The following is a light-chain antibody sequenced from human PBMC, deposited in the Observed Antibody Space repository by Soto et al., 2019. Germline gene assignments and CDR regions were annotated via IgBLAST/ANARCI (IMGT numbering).Light chain of an antibody. J-gene: IGKJ4*01. CDR3: QQRSNWLT. CDR2: DTS. V-gene: IGKV3-11*01. Sequence: EIVLTQSPATLSLSPGESATLSCRASQPVSNYLAWYQQKPGQAPRLLIYDTSNRATGIPARFSGSGSETDFTLTISSLEPEDFAVYYCQQRSNWLTFGGGTKVEI. CDR1: QPVSNY.